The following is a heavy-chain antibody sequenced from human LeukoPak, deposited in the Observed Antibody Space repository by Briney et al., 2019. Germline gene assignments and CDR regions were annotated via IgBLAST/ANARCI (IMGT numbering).Heavy chain of an antibody. D-gene: IGHD1-7*01. J-gene: IGHJ4*02. CDR2: ISGSGGST. CDR3: AKDHTLNYAPNDY. CDR1: GFTFSSYA. V-gene: IGHV3-23*01. Sequence: PGGSLRLSCAASGFTFSSYAMSWVRQAPGKGLEWVSVISGSGGSTYYADSVKGRFTISRDNSKNTLYLQMNSLRADDTAVYYCAKDHTLNYAPNDYWGQGTLVTVSS.